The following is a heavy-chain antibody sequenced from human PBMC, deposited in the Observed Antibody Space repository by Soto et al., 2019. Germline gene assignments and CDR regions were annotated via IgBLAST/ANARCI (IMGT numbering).Heavy chain of an antibody. V-gene: IGHV1-3*01. CDR3: ARRGDNYGPDYYYYGMDV. J-gene: IGHJ6*02. D-gene: IGHD3-10*01. CDR1: GYTFTSYA. Sequence: GASVKVSCKASGYTFTSYAMHWVRQAPGQRLEWMGWINAGNGNTKYSQKFQGRVTITRDTSASTAYMELSSLRSEDTAVYYCARRGDNYGPDYYYYGMDVWGQGTTVTVSS. CDR2: INAGNGNT.